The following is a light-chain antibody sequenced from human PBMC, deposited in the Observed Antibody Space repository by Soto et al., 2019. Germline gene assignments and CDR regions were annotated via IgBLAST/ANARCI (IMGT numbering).Light chain of an antibody. V-gene: IGKV1-16*02. CDR3: QQYNHHPLT. CDR2: GTS. Sequence: DVQMTQSPSSLSASVGDTVTISCRPSQDISIYLAWFRQKPGKAPKSLIYGTSTLQSGVPSKFSGSRSGADFTLTISSLQPEDSATYYCQQYNHHPLTFGGGTKVEIK. J-gene: IGKJ4*01. CDR1: QDISIY.